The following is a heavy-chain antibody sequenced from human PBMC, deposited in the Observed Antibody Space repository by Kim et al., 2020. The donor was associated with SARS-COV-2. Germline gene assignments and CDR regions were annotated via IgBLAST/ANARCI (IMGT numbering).Heavy chain of an antibody. J-gene: IGHJ3*02. V-gene: IGHV1-46*01. CDR2: SDGTA. CDR3: ARTRAFDI. Sequence: SDGTATYAQKFQGRVTMTRDMSTSTLYMELNSLESGDTAVYYCARTRAFDIWGQGTMVTVSS.